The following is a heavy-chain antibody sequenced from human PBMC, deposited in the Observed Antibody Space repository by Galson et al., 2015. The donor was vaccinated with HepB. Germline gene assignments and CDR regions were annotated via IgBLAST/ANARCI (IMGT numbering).Heavy chain of an antibody. Sequence: SLRLSCAASGFTFNDYAMHWVRQAPGKGLEWVSGICRSSSCMGYADSVKGRFIISRDNAKNSLYLQMNSLRPEDTALYYCAKEQSPSGYSNLHYWGQGVLVTVSS. CDR2: ICRSSSCM. V-gene: IGHV3-9*01. J-gene: IGHJ4*02. CDR3: AKEQSPSGYSNLHY. D-gene: IGHD5-18*01. CDR1: GFTFNDYA.